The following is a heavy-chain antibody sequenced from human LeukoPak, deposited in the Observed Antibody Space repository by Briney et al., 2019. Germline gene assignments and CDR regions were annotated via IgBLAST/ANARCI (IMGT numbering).Heavy chain of an antibody. CDR1: GYTFTSYG. D-gene: IGHD2-2*01. CDR2: ISAYNGNT. Sequence: ASVKVSCKASGYTFTSYGISWVRQAPGQGLEWMGWISAYNGNTNYAQKLQGRVTMTTDTSTSTAYMELRSLRSDDTAVYYCARDTLVVVVPAAIPPREDYYYYGMDVWGQGTTATVSS. V-gene: IGHV1-18*01. CDR3: ARDTLVVVVPAAIPPREDYYYYGMDV. J-gene: IGHJ6*02.